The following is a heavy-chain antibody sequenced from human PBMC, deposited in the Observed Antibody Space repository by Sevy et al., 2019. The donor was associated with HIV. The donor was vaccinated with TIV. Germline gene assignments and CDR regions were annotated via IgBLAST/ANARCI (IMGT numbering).Heavy chain of an antibody. Sequence: GGSLRLSCAASGFTFNIYSMNWVRQAPGKGLEWVSSISSSSNYIYYADSVKGRFTISRDNAKNSLYLQMISLRAEDTAVYYCARGLLWFGELLSSAFDIWGQGTMVTVSS. CDR1: GFTFNIYS. CDR3: ARGLLWFGELLSSAFDI. V-gene: IGHV3-21*01. D-gene: IGHD3-10*01. J-gene: IGHJ3*02. CDR2: ISSSSNYI.